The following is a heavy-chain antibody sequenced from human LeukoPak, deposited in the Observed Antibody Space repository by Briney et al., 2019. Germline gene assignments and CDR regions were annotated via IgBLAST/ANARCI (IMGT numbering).Heavy chain of an antibody. D-gene: IGHD2-2*03. V-gene: IGHV3-23*01. CDR1: GFTFSNYA. Sequence: PGGSLRLSCVASGFTFSNYAMSWVRQAPGKGLEWVAALNGGGTFFYDSVWGRFTISRDNSKNTLYLQLNSLRGDDTAVYCVKEVTGYGYFDYWGRGTLVAVSS. CDR3: VKEVTGYGYFDY. J-gene: IGHJ4*02. CDR2: LNGGGT.